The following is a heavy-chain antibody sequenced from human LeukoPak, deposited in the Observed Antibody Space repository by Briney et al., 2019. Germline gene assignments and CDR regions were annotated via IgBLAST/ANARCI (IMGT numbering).Heavy chain of an antibody. CDR1: GYTFTGYY. CDR3: ARAKTDYGASWGAFDI. D-gene: IGHD4-17*01. Sequence: ASVKVSCKASGYTFTGYYMHWVRQAPGQGLEWMGWINPNSGGTNYAQKFQGWVTMTRDTSISTAYMELGRLRSDDTAVYYCARAKTDYGASWGAFDIWGQGTMVTVSS. CDR2: INPNSGGT. J-gene: IGHJ3*02. V-gene: IGHV1-2*04.